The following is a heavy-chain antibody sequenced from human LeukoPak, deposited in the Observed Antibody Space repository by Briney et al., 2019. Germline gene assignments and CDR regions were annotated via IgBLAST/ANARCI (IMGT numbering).Heavy chain of an antibody. Sequence: PGGSLRLSCAASGLTFSSYGMHWVRQAPGKGLEWVAFIRYDGSNKYYADSVKGRFTISRDNSKNTLYLQMNSLRAEDTAVYYCAKDGVVVYGTYYYYYMDVWGKGATVTVSS. CDR3: AKDGVVVYGTYYYYYMDV. CDR1: GLTFSSYG. V-gene: IGHV3-30*02. CDR2: IRYDGSNK. D-gene: IGHD2-8*02. J-gene: IGHJ6*03.